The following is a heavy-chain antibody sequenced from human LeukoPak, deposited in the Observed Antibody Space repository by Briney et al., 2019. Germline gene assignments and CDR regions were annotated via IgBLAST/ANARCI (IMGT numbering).Heavy chain of an antibody. D-gene: IGHD1-14*01. CDR1: GFTFSSCG. Sequence: GGSLRLSCAASGFTFSSCGFNWVRQAPGKGLEWVSSTGPTGTDRYYADSVRGRFTISRDNAKNSMYLQMDSLRDEDTAVYYCATETIGRHYDYWGQGTLLTVSS. CDR3: ATETIGRHYDY. CDR2: TGPTGTDR. J-gene: IGHJ4*02. V-gene: IGHV3-21*01.